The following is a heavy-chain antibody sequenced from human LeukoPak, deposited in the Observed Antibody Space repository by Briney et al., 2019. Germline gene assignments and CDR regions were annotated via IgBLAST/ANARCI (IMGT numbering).Heavy chain of an antibody. D-gene: IGHD1-1*01. V-gene: IGHV5-51*01. CDR2: IYPGDSET. CDR1: GYSFISYW. Sequence: GESLKISCKGSGYSFISYWIGWVRQMPGKGLEWMGIIYPGDSETRYSPSFQGQVTIPADKSINTAYLQWSSLKASDTAMYYCARRYKYGADYWGQGTPVTVSS. CDR3: ARRYKYGADY. J-gene: IGHJ4*02.